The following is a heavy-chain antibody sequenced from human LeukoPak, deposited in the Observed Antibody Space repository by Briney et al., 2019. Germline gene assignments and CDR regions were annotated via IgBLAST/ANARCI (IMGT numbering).Heavy chain of an antibody. Sequence: PSETLSLTCTVSGGSISSGGYYWSWIRQPPGKGLEWIGEINHSGSTNYNPSLKSRVTISVDTSKNQFSLKLSSVTAADTAVYYCARGRRRYYYDSSGYYFKHDAFDIWGQGTMVTVSS. CDR1: GGSISSGGYY. CDR3: ARGRRRYYYDSSGYYFKHDAFDI. V-gene: IGHV4-39*07. J-gene: IGHJ3*02. CDR2: INHSGST. D-gene: IGHD3-22*01.